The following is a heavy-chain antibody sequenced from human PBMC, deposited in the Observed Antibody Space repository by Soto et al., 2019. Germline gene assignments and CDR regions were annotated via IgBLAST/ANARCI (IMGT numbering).Heavy chain of an antibody. J-gene: IGHJ4*02. CDR3: AKDPRGPKLRFLEWLLSFDY. V-gene: IGHV3-23*01. CDR1: GFTFSSYA. D-gene: IGHD3-3*01. CDR2: ISGSGGST. Sequence: GGSLRLSCAASGFTFSSYAMSWVRQAPGKGLEWVSAISGSGGSTYYADSVKGRFTISRDNSKNTLYLQMNSLRAEDTAVYYCAKDPRGPKLRFLEWLLSFDYWGQGTLVTVSS.